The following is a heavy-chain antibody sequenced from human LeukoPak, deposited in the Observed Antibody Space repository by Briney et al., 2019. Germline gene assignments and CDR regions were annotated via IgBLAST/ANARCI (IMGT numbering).Heavy chain of an antibody. D-gene: IGHD3-16*01. CDR1: GGSISSYY. CDR3: ARAPIPYDRSRTDYRFDP. V-gene: IGHV4-59*01. Sequence: SETLSLTCSVSGGSISSYYWGWIRQPPGKGLEWIGYIYYSGSTNCNPSLKSRVTISLDTSKSQFSLKLTSVTAADTAVYYCARAPIPYDRSRTDYRFDPWGQGTLVTVAS. J-gene: IGHJ5*02. CDR2: IYYSGST.